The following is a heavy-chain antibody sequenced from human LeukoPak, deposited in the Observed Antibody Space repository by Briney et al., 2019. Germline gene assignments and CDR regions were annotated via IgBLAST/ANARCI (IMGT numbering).Heavy chain of an antibody. V-gene: IGHV1-18*01. CDR2: ISAYNGNT. J-gene: IGHJ6*02. CDR1: GYTFTSYG. D-gene: IGHD1-26*01. Sequence: ASVKVSCKASGYTFTSYGISWVRQAPGQGLEWMGWISAYNGNTNYAQKLQGRVTMTTDTSTSTAYMELRSLRSDDTAVYYCARDRALGYSGSYPAPYGMDVWGQGTTVTVSS. CDR3: ARDRALGYSGSYPAPYGMDV.